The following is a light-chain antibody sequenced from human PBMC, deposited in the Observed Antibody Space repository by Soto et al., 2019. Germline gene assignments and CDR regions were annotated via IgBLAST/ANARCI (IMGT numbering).Light chain of an antibody. CDR3: QSYDSSLSGYV. Sequence: QSFLTQPPSVSGAAGQRVTISCTGSSSNIGAGYDVHWYQQLPRTAPKLLIFASYNRPSGVPDRFSGSKSGTSASLAITGLQAEDEAEYYCQSYDSSLSGYVFGIGTKVTVL. CDR2: ASY. V-gene: IGLV1-40*01. CDR1: SSNIGAGYD. J-gene: IGLJ1*01.